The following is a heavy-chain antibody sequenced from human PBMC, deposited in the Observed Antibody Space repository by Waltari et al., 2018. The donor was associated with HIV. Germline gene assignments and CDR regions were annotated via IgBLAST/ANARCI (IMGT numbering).Heavy chain of an antibody. J-gene: IGHJ4*02. V-gene: IGHV4-39*01. CDR1: GGSISSSSYY. CDR2: IYYSGST. Sequence: QLQLQESGPGLVKPSETLSLTCTVSGGSISSSSYYWGWVCQPPGKGLEWIGSIYYSGSTYYNPSLKSRVTISVDTSKNQFSLKLSSVTAADTAVYYCATVVVASYGFDYWGQGTLVTVSS. CDR3: ATVVVASYGFDY. D-gene: IGHD2-15*01.